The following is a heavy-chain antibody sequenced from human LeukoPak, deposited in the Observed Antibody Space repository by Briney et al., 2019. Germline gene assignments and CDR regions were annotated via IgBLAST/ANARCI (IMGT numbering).Heavy chain of an antibody. V-gene: IGHV4-61*02. CDR1: GGSISSGGYY. CDR2: IYTSGST. Sequence: SQTLALTCTVSGGSISSGGYYWSWIRQPAGKGLEWIGRIYTSGSTNYNPSLKSRVTISVDTSKNQFSLKVSSVTAADTAVYYCAKDRGRGQLYLDCWGQGTLVTVSS. J-gene: IGHJ4*02. CDR3: AKDRGRGQLYLDC. D-gene: IGHD6-13*01.